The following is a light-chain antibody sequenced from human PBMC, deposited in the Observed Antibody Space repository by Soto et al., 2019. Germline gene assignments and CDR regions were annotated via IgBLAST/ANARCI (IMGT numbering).Light chain of an antibody. CDR2: ATS. CDR3: QQRSDWPPSLT. Sequence: EIVLTQSPATLSLSPGERATLSCRASQSVTKSLAWYQQKPGQAPRLLIFATSHRATDIPTRFSGSGFETDFTPTISSLEPEDFAVYYCQQRSDWPPSLTFGGGTKVEIK. J-gene: IGKJ4*01. CDR1: QSVTKS. V-gene: IGKV3-11*01.